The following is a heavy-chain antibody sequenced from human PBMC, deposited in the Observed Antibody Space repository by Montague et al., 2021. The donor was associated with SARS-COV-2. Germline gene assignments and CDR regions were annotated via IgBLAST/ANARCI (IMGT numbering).Heavy chain of an antibody. Sequence: SETLSLTYTVSGGSISSSSYYWGWIRQPPGKGLEWIGSIYYSGSTYHNPSLKSRVTISVDTSKNQFSLKLSSVTAADTAVYYCARRLSGYDRDDAFDIWGQGTMVTVSS. CDR3: ARRLSGYDRDDAFDI. J-gene: IGHJ3*02. CDR2: IYYSGST. V-gene: IGHV4-39*01. D-gene: IGHD5-12*01. CDR1: GGSISSSSYY.